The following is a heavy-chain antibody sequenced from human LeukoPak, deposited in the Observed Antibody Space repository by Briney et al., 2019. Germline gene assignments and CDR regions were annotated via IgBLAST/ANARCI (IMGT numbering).Heavy chain of an antibody. CDR3: ARRPRSVAAADL. D-gene: IGHD6-13*01. J-gene: IGHJ4*02. CDR2: IYYSGST. Sequence: SETLSLTCTVSGGSISSGGYSWSWIRQPPGKGLEWVGYIYYSGSTYYNPSLRSRVTISVDTSKNQFSLKLSSVTAADTAVYYCARRPRSVAAADLWGQGTLVTVSS. V-gene: IGHV4-31*03. CDR1: GGSISSGGYS.